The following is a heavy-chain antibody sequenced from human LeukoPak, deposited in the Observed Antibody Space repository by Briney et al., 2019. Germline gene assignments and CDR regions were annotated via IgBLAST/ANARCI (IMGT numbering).Heavy chain of an antibody. V-gene: IGHV3-48*03. J-gene: IGHJ4*02. D-gene: IGHD6-19*01. CDR1: GFSLSSYE. Sequence: GGSLRLSCVASGFSLSSYEMNWVRQAPGKGPEWLAYISTSSSTINYEDSVRGRFTISRGDAKSLLYLQMSGLRVEDTALYYCARPRLGSAWYFDYWGRGTLVSVSS. CDR3: ARPRLGSAWYFDY. CDR2: ISTSSSTI.